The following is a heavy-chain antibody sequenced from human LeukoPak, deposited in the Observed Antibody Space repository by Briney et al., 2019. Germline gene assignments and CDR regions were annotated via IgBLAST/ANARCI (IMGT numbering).Heavy chain of an antibody. D-gene: IGHD3-10*01. J-gene: IGHJ5*02. V-gene: IGHV1-18*04. Sequence: ASVKVSCKASGYTFTSCGISWVRQAPGRGLEWMGWISAYNGNTNYAQKLQGRVTMTTYTSTSTAYMELRSLRSDDTAVYYCARGKLLWFGELFYNWFDPWGQGTLVTVSS. CDR2: ISAYNGNT. CDR1: GYTFTSCG. CDR3: ARGKLLWFGELFYNWFDP.